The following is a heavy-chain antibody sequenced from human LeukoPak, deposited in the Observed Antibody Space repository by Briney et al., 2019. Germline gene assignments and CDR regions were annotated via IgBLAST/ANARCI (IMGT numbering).Heavy chain of an antibody. Sequence: SETLSLTCAVYGGSFSGYYWSWVRQPPGKGLEWIGDIFHSGSTNYNPSLKSRVTISLDTSTSQFSLKLSSVTAADTAVYYCARGSTTFWAWGQGTLVTVSS. CDR3: ARGSTTFWA. CDR1: GGSFSGYY. V-gene: IGHV4-34*01. CDR2: IFHSGST. D-gene: IGHD3-9*01. J-gene: IGHJ5*02.